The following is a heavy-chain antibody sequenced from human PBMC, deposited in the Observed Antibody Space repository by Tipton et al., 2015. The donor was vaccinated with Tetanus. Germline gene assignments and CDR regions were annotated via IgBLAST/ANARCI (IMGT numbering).Heavy chain of an antibody. Sequence: LSLTCTVSGGSLFSGSFYWAWIRQPPGKGLEWIACFSTYRKTIYYADAVKGRFTISRDNAKNSLYLQMDSLRAEDTAVYYCASGSALDYWGQGTLVTVSS. J-gene: IGHJ4*02. V-gene: IGHV3-11*04. CDR3: ASGSALDY. D-gene: IGHD6-25*01. CDR1: GGSLFSGSFY. CDR2: FSTYRKTI.